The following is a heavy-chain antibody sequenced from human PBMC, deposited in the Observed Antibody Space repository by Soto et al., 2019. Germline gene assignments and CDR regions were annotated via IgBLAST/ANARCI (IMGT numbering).Heavy chain of an antibody. Sequence: GASVKVSCKVSGYSLTDELSIHWVRQAPGKGLEWMGGFDPEDGETIYAQKFQGRVTMTEDTSTDTAYMELSSLRSEDTAVYYCATEGYYDRSGYSWFDPWGQGTLVTVSS. CDR1: GYSLTDELS. CDR3: ATEGYYDRSGYSWFDP. CDR2: FDPEDGET. D-gene: IGHD3-22*01. J-gene: IGHJ5*02. V-gene: IGHV1-24*01.